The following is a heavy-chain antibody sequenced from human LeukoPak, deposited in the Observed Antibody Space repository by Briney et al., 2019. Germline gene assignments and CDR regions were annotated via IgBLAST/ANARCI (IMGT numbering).Heavy chain of an antibody. D-gene: IGHD3-22*01. V-gene: IGHV1-69*05. CDR3: ARAIHDSSGYYYFDY. Sequence: SVKVSCKASGGTFSSYAISWVRQAPGQGLEWMGGIIPIFGTANYAQKFQGRVTITTDESTSTAYMELSRLRSDDTAVYYCARAIHDSSGYYYFDYWGQGTLVTVSS. CDR1: GGTFSSYA. J-gene: IGHJ4*02. CDR2: IIPIFGTA.